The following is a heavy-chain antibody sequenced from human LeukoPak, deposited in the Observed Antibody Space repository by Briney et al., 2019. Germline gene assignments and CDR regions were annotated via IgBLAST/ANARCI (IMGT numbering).Heavy chain of an antibody. CDR2: INHSGST. CDR1: GGSFSGYY. Sequence: SGTLSLTCAVYGGSFSGYYWSWIRQPPGKGLEWIGEINHSGSTNYNPSLKSRVTISVDTSKNQFSLKLSSVTAADTAVYYCARGGCGGDCFLPYYFDYWGQGTLVTVSS. CDR3: ARGGCGGDCFLPYYFDY. V-gene: IGHV4-34*01. D-gene: IGHD2-21*02. J-gene: IGHJ4*02.